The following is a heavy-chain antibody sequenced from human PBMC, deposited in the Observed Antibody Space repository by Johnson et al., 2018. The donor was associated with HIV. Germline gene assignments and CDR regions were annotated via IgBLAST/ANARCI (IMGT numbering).Heavy chain of an antibody. V-gene: IGHV3-30*19. J-gene: IGHJ3*02. CDR1: GFTFSSYG. Sequence: QMQLVESGGGVVQPGGSLRLSCAASGFTFSSYGMHWVRQAPGKGLEWVAVISSDESYIHYGDSVKGRFIVSKDNSKNTLYLQMSSLRAEDTAVYYCAREGAPSARDFGAFDIWGQGTMVTVSS. CDR3: AREGAPSARDFGAFDI. CDR2: ISSDESYI. D-gene: IGHD1-26*01.